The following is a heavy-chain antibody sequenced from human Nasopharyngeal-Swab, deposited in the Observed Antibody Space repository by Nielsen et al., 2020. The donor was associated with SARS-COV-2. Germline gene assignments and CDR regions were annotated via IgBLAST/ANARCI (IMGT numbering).Heavy chain of an antibody. CDR2: ISYDGSNK. V-gene: IGHV3-30*03. J-gene: IGHJ4*02. Sequence: GESLKISCAASGFIFSSYGMHWVRQAPGKGLEWVAVISYDGSNKYYADSVKGRFTISRDNSKNTLYLQMNSLRAEDTAVYYCAHGELYFDYWGQGTLVTVSS. D-gene: IGHD1-7*01. CDR1: GFIFSSYG. CDR3: AHGELYFDY.